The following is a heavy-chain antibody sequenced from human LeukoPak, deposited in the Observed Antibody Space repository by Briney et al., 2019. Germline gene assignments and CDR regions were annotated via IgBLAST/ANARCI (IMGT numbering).Heavy chain of an antibody. J-gene: IGHJ4*02. CDR3: ARVGGELIG. CDR2: ISSSSSYI. D-gene: IGHD4-23*01. V-gene: IGHV3-21*01. CDR1: GFTFSSYA. Sequence: PGGSLRLSCAASGFTFSSYAITWVRQAPGKGLEWVSSISSSSSYIYYADSVKGRFTISRDNAKNSLYLQMNSLRAEDTAVYYCARVGGELIGWGQGTLVTVSS.